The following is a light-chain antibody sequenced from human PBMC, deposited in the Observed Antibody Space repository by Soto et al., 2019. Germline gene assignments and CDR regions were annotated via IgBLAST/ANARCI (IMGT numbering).Light chain of an antibody. CDR2: EGS. CDR3: CSYAGSSTYV. CDR1: SSDVGSYNL. Sequence: QSVLTHPACVSGSPGQSITISCTGTSSDVGSYNLVSWYQQHPGKAPKLMIYEGSKRPSGVSNRFSGSKSGNTASLTISGLQAEDEADYYCCSYAGSSTYVFGTGTKVTVL. J-gene: IGLJ1*01. V-gene: IGLV2-23*01.